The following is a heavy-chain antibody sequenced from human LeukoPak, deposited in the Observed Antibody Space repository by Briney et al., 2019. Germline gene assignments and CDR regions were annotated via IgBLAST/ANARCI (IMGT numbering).Heavy chain of an antibody. J-gene: IGHJ4*02. CDR1: GGSISSGGYY. D-gene: IGHD4-17*01. V-gene: IGHV4-61*08. CDR3: ASGWTTVTFDY. Sequence: SETLSLTCTVSGGSISSGGYYWSWIRQPPGKGLEWIGYIYYSGSTNYNPSLKSRVTISVDTSKNQFSLKLSSVTAADTAVYYCASGWTTVTFDYWGQGTLVTVSS. CDR2: IYYSGST.